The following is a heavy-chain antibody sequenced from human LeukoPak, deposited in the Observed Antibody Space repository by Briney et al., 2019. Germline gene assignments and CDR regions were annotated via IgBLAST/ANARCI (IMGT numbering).Heavy chain of an antibody. Sequence: ASVKVSCKASGYIFNTNGINWVRQAPGQGLEWVAYTSAYSGVTNSAQKFRDRVTMTIDTSTRTAYMELRSLTSDDSAVYYCARGGLSTRWGLDYWGQGTLVTVSS. D-gene: IGHD6-13*01. J-gene: IGHJ4*02. CDR1: GYIFNTNG. CDR3: ARGGLSTRWGLDY. CDR2: TSAYSGVT. V-gene: IGHV1-18*01.